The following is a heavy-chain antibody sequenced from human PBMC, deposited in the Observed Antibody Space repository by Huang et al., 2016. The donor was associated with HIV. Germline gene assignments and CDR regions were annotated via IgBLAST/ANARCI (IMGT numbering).Heavy chain of an antibody. J-gene: IGHJ4*02. CDR2: IFPGDSTT. V-gene: IGHV5-51*03. CDR3: AIHDSNDFTFDD. CDR1: GFSFTSYW. D-gene: IGHD5-18*01. Sequence: EVQLVQSGVEVKKPGESLKISCKGSGFSFTSYWIGWVRQMPGKGLEWMGSIFPGDSTTFYSPAFQRQVTISADKYTRTAYLQWSSLKASDSAMYYCAIHDSNDFTFDDWGQGTLVAVSS.